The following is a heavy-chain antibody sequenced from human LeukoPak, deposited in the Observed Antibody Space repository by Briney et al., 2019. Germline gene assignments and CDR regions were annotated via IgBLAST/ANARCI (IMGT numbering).Heavy chain of an antibody. J-gene: IGHJ4*02. CDR3: AKAGYSSSWYVVGAFDY. Sequence: SETLSLTCTVSGGSINGYYWSWIRQPPGKGLEWIGYIYYSGSTNYNPSLKSRVTISVGTSKNQFSLKLNSVTSADTAVYYCAKAGYSSSWYVVGAFDYWGRGTLVTVSS. CDR1: GGSINGYY. D-gene: IGHD6-13*01. CDR2: IYYSGST. V-gene: IGHV4-59*01.